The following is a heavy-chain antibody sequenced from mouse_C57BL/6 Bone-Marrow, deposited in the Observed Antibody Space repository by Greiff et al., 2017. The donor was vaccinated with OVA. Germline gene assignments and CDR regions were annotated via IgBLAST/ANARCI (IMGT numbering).Heavy chain of an antibody. J-gene: IGHJ2*01. D-gene: IGHD3-3*01. CDR3: ARVGGTFLAYFDY. CDR1: GYSITSGYY. Sequence: DVQLQESGPGLVKPSQSLSLTCSVTGYSITSGYYWNWIRQFPGNKLEWMGYISYDGSNNYNPSLKNRISITRDTSKNQFFLKLNSVTTEDTATYYCARVGGTFLAYFDYWGQGTTLTVSS. CDR2: ISYDGSN. V-gene: IGHV3-6*01.